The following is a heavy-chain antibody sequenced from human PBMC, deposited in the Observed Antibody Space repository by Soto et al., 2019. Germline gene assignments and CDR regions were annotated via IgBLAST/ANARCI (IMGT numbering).Heavy chain of an antibody. CDR3: ARPTPNYYDSRGHLDY. CDR2: TYPGDSDT. D-gene: IGHD3-22*01. CDR1: GDSCTSYW. J-gene: IGHJ4*02. V-gene: IGHV5-51*01. Sequence: EESLKISCKGSGDSCTSYWIGWVRQMPGKGLEWMGITYPGDSDTKYSPSFQGQVTISADKSISTAYLQWSSLKASDTAMYYCARPTPNYYDSRGHLDYWGQGALVTVSS.